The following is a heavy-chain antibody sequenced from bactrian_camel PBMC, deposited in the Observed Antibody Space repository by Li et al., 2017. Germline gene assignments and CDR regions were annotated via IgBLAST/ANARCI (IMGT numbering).Heavy chain of an antibody. Sequence: HVQLVESGGGSVQAGGSLKLSCESRGHISSINCWGWFRQAPGKEREGVAAIASDGVPSYADSVEGRFAISRDNTVNTLYLQLNSLKTEDTAMYYCASGYLVAGNPDWGQGTQVTVS. J-gene: IGHJ4*01. D-gene: IGHD6*01. CDR3: ASGYLVAGNPD. CDR1: GHISSINC. CDR2: IASDGVP. V-gene: IGHV3S53*01.